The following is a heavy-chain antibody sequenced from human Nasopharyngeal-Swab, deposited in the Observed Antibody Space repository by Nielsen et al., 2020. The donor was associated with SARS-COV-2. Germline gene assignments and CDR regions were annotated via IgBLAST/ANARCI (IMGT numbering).Heavy chain of an antibody. V-gene: IGHV3-21*01. CDR3: ARDGLDYDFWSAYFMDV. J-gene: IGHJ6*02. D-gene: IGHD3-3*01. CDR1: GFTFNNYN. Sequence: GGSLRLSCAASGFTFNNYNFNWVRKAPGKGLEWVSSISISSSYIYYADSVKGRFTISRDNAKNSLYLQMNSLRAEDTAVYYCARDGLDYDFWSAYFMDVWGQGTTVTVSS. CDR2: ISISSSYI.